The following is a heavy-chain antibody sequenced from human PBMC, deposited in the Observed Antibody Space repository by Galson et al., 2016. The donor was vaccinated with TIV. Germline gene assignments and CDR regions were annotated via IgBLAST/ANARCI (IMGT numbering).Heavy chain of an antibody. CDR2: IYTNGRT. CDR1: GVIVSNNY. J-gene: IGHJ3*02. D-gene: IGHD3-16*01. V-gene: IGHV3-53*05. Sequence: SLRLSCAASGVIVSNNYMSWVRQAPGKGLEWISVIYTNGRTFYADSVKGRFTISRDSSKNTLYLQMNSLRPEDTALYYCARDGARVGAHDAFDIWGQGTMVTVSS. CDR3: ARDGARVGAHDAFDI.